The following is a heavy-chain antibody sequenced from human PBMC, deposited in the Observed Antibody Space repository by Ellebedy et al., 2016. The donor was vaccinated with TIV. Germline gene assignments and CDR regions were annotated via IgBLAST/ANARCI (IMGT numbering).Heavy chain of an antibody. D-gene: IGHD1-26*01. J-gene: IGHJ6*02. CDR1: GFTFTTYI. V-gene: IGHV3-21*01. CDR2: ISPSHTYV. Sequence: GGSLRLXXAASGFTFTTYIMNWVRQAPGKGLEWASCISPSHTYVPYADSVKGRFTISRDNAENSLYLQMNSLRAEDTAVYYCATGPRRGYSGSTGFYYGMDVWGQGTTVTVSS. CDR3: ATGPRRGYSGSTGFYYGMDV.